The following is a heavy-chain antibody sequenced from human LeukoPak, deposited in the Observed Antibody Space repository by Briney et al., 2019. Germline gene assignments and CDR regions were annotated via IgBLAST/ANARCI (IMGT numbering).Heavy chain of an antibody. V-gene: IGHV1-46*01. CDR2: INPSGGGGT. Sequence: GASVKVSCKASGYTFTSYYLHWVRRAPGQGLEWMGIINPSGGGGTSYAQKFQGRVTMTRDTSTSTVYMELSSLRSEDTAVYYCARGLDITMIAFWDWGQGTLVTVSS. CDR3: ARGLDITMIAFWD. D-gene: IGHD3-22*01. J-gene: IGHJ4*02. CDR1: GYTFTSYY.